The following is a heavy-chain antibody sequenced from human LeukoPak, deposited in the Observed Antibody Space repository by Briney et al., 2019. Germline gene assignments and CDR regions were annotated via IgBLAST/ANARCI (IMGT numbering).Heavy chain of an antibody. CDR3: ARQSDYSSYYFDY. Sequence: SETLSLTCTVSGGSISSYYWSWIRQPPGKGLEWIGYIYYSGSTNYNPSLKSRVTISVDTPKNQFSLKLSSVTAADTAVYYCARQSDYSSYYFDYWGQGTLVTVSS. D-gene: IGHD6-6*01. J-gene: IGHJ4*02. CDR2: IYYSGST. V-gene: IGHV4-59*08. CDR1: GGSISSYY.